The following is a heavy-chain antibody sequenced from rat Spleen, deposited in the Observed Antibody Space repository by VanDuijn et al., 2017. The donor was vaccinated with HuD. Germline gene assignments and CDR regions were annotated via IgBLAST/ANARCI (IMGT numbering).Heavy chain of an antibody. D-gene: IGHD1-1*01. J-gene: IGHJ1*01. CDR2: IWAGGSP. Sequence: QVQLKASGPGLVQPSQTLSLTCTVSGFSLSSYHVSWVRQPPGKGLEWMGVIWAGGSPAYNSLLKSRLSISRDTSKNQVFLKMNSLQSEDTTTYYCAREGTVSRYFDFWGPGTMVTVSS. CDR3: AREGTVSRYFDF. V-gene: IGHV2-43*01. CDR1: GFSLSSYH.